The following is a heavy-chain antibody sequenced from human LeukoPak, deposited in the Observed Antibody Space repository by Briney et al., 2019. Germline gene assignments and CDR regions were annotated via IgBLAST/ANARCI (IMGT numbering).Heavy chain of an antibody. CDR2: ISAYNGNT. Sequence: GASVKVSCKASGYTFTSYGISWVRQAPGQGLEWMGWISAYNGNTNYAQKLQGRVTMTRDTSISTAYMELSRLRSDDTAVYYCARDNYDIVVVVAARDAFDIWGQGTMVTVSS. J-gene: IGHJ3*02. V-gene: IGHV1-18*01. CDR1: GYTFTSYG. D-gene: IGHD2-15*01. CDR3: ARDNYDIVVVVAARDAFDI.